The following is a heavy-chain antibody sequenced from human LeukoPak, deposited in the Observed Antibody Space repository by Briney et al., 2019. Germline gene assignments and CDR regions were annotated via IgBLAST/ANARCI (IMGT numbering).Heavy chain of an antibody. CDR1: GFTFGDYA. Sequence: GGSLRLSCTVSGFTFGDYAINWVRQAPGKGLEWVGFIRSKAFGETAEYAASVKGRFTVSRDDSKSIAYLQMNSLKTEDTAVYYCTRDRGSSTLGDYWGQGTLVTVSS. D-gene: IGHD7-27*01. CDR2: IRSKAFGETA. J-gene: IGHJ4*02. CDR3: TRDRGSSTLGDY. V-gene: IGHV3-49*04.